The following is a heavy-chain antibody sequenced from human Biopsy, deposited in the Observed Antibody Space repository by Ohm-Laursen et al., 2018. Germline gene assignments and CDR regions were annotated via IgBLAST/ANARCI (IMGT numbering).Heavy chain of an antibody. V-gene: IGHV4-59*01. D-gene: IGHD2/OR15-2a*01. CDR3: ARATNSTGWPYYYFYGMDV. CDR2: IYYSGST. CDR1: GGSISSDY. J-gene: IGHJ6*02. Sequence: PGTLSLTCLVSGGSISSDYWSWIRQTPGKGLEWIGYIYYSGSTNYNPSLKSRVTISVDTSKNQFSLRLNSVTAADTAVYYCARATNSTGWPYYYFYGMDVWGQGTTVTVSS.